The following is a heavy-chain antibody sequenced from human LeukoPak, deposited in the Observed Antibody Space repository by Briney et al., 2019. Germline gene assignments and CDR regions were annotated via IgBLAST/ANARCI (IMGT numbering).Heavy chain of an antibody. D-gene: IGHD2-2*01. V-gene: IGHV1-2*02. CDR1: GYTLTELS. CDR3: AREPAGAFGI. Sequence: ASVKVSCKVSGYTLTELSMHWVRQAPGQGLEWMGWINPNSGGTNYAQKFQGRVTMTRDTSISTAYMELSRLRSDDTAVYYCAREPAGAFGIWGQGTMVTVSS. CDR2: INPNSGGT. J-gene: IGHJ3*02.